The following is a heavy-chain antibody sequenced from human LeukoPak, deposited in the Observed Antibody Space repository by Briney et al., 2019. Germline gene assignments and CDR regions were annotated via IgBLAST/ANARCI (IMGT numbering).Heavy chain of an antibody. V-gene: IGHV1-2*02. CDR1: GYTFTGYY. D-gene: IGHD5-18*01. J-gene: IGHJ4*02. Sequence: ASVKVSCKASGYTFTGYYMHWVRQAPGQGLEWMGWIDPNSGGTNYAQKFQGRVTMTRDTSISTAYMELSRLRSDDTAVYYCVRDSVDTAMLYYFDYWGQGTLVTVSS. CDR3: VRDSVDTAMLYYFDY. CDR2: IDPNSGGT.